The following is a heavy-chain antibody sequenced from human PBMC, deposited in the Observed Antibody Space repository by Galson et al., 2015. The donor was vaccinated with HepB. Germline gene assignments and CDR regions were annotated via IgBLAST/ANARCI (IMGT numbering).Heavy chain of an antibody. Sequence: SVKVSCKASGYTFTGYYMHWVRQAPGQGLEWMGWINPNSGGTNYAQKFQGRVTMTRDTSISTAYMELSRLRSDDTAVYYCARDVYSRGWLAIRGEFDDWGQGTLVPVSS. CDR3: ARDVYSRGWLAIRGEFDD. J-gene: IGHJ4*02. D-gene: IGHD6-19*01. V-gene: IGHV1-2*02. CDR2: INPNSGGT. CDR1: GYTFTGYY.